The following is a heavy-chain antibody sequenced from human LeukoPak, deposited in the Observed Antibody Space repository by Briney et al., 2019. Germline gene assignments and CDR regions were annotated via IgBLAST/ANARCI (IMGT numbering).Heavy chain of an antibody. CDR2: IYPGDSDT. CDR3: AREYRRYSYGLFDF. Sequence: GESLKISCKGSGYSFTSSWIGWVRQMPGKGLEWMGIIYPGDSDTRYSPSFQGQVTISADKSISTAYLQWSNLKASDTAVYYCAREYRRYSYGLFDFWGQGTLVTVSS. J-gene: IGHJ4*02. D-gene: IGHD5-18*01. CDR1: GYSFTSSW. V-gene: IGHV5-51*01.